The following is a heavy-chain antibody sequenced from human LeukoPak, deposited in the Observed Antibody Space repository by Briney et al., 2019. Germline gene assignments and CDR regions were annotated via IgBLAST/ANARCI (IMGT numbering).Heavy chain of an antibody. CDR3: GRRVGTGPHGAFDI. CDR2: IYYSGST. D-gene: IGHD5-18*01. J-gene: IGHJ3*02. Sequence: PSETLSLTCTVSGGSISSSSYYWGWIRQPPGKGLEWIGSIYYSGSTYYNPSLKSRVTISVDTSKNQFSLKLSSVTAADTAVYYCGRRVGTGPHGAFDIWGQGTMVTVSS. CDR1: GGSISSSSYY. V-gene: IGHV4-39*01.